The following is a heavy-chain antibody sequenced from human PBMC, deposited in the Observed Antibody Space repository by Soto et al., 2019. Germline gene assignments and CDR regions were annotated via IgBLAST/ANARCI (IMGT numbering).Heavy chain of an antibody. CDR2: IDPSDSYT. D-gene: IGHD2-2*01. V-gene: IGHV5-10-1*01. Sequence: GESLKISCKGSGYSFSSYWISWVRQMPGKGLEWMGRIDPSDSYTNYSPSFQGHVTISADKSITTAYLQWRGLKASDTAVYYCARTVEGCSSTSCYVDKTMGYWGQGTLVTVSS. J-gene: IGHJ4*02. CDR3: ARTVEGCSSTSCYVDKTMGY. CDR1: GYSFSSYW.